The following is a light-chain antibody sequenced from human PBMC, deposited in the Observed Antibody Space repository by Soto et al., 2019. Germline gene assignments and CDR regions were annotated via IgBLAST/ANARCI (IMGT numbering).Light chain of an antibody. CDR1: QSVSSY. CDR2: DAS. CDR3: QQRSKWPST. Sequence: EIVLTQSPVTLSLSPGERATLSCRSSQSVSSYLAWYQQKPGQAPRLLIYDASKRATGIPARFSGSGSGTDFTLTISSLEPEDFAVYYCQQRSKWPSTFGGGTKVEIK. J-gene: IGKJ4*01. V-gene: IGKV3-11*01.